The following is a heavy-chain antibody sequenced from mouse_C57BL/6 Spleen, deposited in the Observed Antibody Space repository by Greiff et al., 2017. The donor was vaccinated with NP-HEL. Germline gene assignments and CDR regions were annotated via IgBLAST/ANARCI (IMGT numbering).Heavy chain of an antibody. J-gene: IGHJ4*01. V-gene: IGHV14-3*01. Sequence: VQLQQSVAELVRPGASVKLSCTASGFNIQNTYMHWVKQRPEQGLEWIGRIDPANGNTKYAPKFQGKATITADTSSNTAYLQLSSLTSEDTAIYYCARKRVYYAMDYWGQGTSVTVSS. CDR3: ARKRVYYAMDY. CDR2: IDPANGNT. CDR1: GFNIQNTY.